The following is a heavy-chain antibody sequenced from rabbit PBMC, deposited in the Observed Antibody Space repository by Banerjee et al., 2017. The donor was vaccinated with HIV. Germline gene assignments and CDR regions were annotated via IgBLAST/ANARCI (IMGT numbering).Heavy chain of an antibody. Sequence: QEQLEESGGGLVKPEGSLTLTCTASGFSFSSSYWICWVRQAPGKGLEWIGCIYTDSSGSTYYASWAKGRFTISKTSSTTVTLQMTSLTAADTATYFCARHPYGSSGYYTAYGMDLWGQGTLVTVS. J-gene: IGHJ6*01. CDR2: IYTDSSGST. V-gene: IGHV1S45*01. D-gene: IGHD1-1*01. CDR3: ARHPYGSSGYYTAYGMDL. CDR1: GFSFSSSYW.